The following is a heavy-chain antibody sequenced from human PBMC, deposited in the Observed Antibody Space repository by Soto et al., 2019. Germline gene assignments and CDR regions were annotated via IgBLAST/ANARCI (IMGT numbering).Heavy chain of an antibody. CDR2: TYYSGST. Sequence: QVQLQESGPGLVKPSETLSLTCTVSGGSISSYYWSWIRQPPGKGLEWIGYTYYSGSTNYKPSLKSRVTISVDTSKNQFSLKLSSVTAADTAVYYCARGGSLLRYFDVDAFDMWGQGTMVTVSS. V-gene: IGHV4-59*01. J-gene: IGHJ3*02. CDR1: GGSISSYY. CDR3: ARGGSLLRYFDVDAFDM. D-gene: IGHD3-9*01.